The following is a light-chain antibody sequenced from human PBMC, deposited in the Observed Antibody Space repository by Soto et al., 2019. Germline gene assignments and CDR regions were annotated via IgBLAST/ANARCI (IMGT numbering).Light chain of an antibody. CDR3: QQYGSSPLT. Sequence: IVLTQSPGTLSLSPGDRATLSCRASQSVRSSFLAWYQQKPGQAPRLLIYGASSRATGIPDRFSGSGPGTDFTLIISRLEPEDFAMYYCQQYGSSPLTFGQGTRREIK. J-gene: IGKJ5*01. CDR2: GAS. V-gene: IGKV3-20*01. CDR1: QSVRSSF.